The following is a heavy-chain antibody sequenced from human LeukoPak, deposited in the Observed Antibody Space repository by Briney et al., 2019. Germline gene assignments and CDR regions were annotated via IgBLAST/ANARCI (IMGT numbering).Heavy chain of an antibody. Sequence: ASVKVSCKASGYTFTGYYMHWVRQAPGQGLEWVGWINPNSGGTNYAQKFQGRVTMTRDTSISTAYMELSRLRSDDTAVYYCARATNWGFHDSYWGQGTLVTVSS. CDR2: INPNSGGT. J-gene: IGHJ4*02. CDR1: GYTFTGYY. CDR3: ARATNWGFHDSY. D-gene: IGHD7-27*01. V-gene: IGHV1-2*02.